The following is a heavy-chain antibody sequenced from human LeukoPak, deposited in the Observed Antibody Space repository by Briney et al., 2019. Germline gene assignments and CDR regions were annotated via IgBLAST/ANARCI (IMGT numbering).Heavy chain of an antibody. V-gene: IGHV4-59*01. CDR2: ISYRWTT. Sequence: PSETLSLTCTVSGVSISSSYWSWIRRPPGKGLEGIGYISYRWTTKYNPSLKSRVTISFDTSKNQLSLNLTSVTAADTAVYYCARDPGSCSGGSCSFYWYFDLWGRGTLVTVSS. CDR3: ARDPGSCSGGSCSFYWYFDL. CDR1: GVSISSSY. J-gene: IGHJ2*01. D-gene: IGHD2-15*01.